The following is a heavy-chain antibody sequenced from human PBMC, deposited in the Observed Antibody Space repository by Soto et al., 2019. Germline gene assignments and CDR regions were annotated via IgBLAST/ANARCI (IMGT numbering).Heavy chain of an antibody. CDR3: ARVAIKGAKAQQLVRDYYYYGMDV. Sequence: ASVKVSCKASGYTFTGYYMHWVRQAPGQGLEWMGWINPNSGGTNYAQKFQGWVTMTRDTSISTAYMELSRLRSDDTAVYYCARVAIKGAKAQQLVRDYYYYGMDVWGQGTTVTVSS. J-gene: IGHJ6*02. D-gene: IGHD6-13*01. V-gene: IGHV1-2*04. CDR1: GYTFTGYY. CDR2: INPNSGGT.